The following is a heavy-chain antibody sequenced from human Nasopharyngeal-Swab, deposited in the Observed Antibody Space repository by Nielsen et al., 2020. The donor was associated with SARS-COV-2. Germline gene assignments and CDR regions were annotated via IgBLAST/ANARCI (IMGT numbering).Heavy chain of an antibody. V-gene: IGHV4-34*01. CDR2: INHSGST. Sequence: WSRQPPGKGLEWIGEINHSGSTNYNPSLKSRVTISVDTSNNQFSLKLSSVTAADTAVYYCARGSRSGINNYSSGWYFFDYWGQGALVTVSS. CDR3: ARGSRSGINNYSSGWYFFDY. J-gene: IGHJ4*02. D-gene: IGHD6-19*01.